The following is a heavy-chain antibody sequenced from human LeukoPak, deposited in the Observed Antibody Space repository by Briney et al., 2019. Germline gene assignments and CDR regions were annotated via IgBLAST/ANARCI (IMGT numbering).Heavy chain of an antibody. CDR1: GGTFSSYA. D-gene: IGHD3-10*01. Sequence: SVKVSCKASGGTFSSYAISWVRQAPGQGLEWMGRIIPILGIANYAQKFQGRVTITADKSTSTAYMELSSLRSEDTAVYYCARVGRYYYGSGSYYMPYYYGMGVWGQGTTVTVSS. CDR3: ARVGRYYYGSGSYYMPYYYGMGV. J-gene: IGHJ6*02. V-gene: IGHV1-69*04. CDR2: IIPILGIA.